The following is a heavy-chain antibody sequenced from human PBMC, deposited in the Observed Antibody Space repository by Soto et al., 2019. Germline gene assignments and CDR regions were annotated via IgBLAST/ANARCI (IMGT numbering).Heavy chain of an antibody. D-gene: IGHD2-21*01. V-gene: IGHV4-4*02. CDR2: IHHSGST. CDR3: TRRGGGGSGVLMIDWLDP. J-gene: IGHJ5*02. Sequence: QVQLQESGPGLLKPSGTLSLTCDVSGGSLYSSNWWTWVRQTPGKGLEWIGEIHHSGSTNYNPSLKSRVTISADKSKSQFFLNLASVTAADTAMYYCTRRGGGGSGVLMIDWLDPWGQGTQVTVS. CDR1: GGSLYSSNW.